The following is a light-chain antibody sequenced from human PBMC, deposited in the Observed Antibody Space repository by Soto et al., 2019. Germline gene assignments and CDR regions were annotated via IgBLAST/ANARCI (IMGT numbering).Light chain of an antibody. CDR2: GAS. V-gene: IGKV3-20*01. CDR1: QSVSSSY. Sequence: ELVLTQSPGTRSLSPGERATLSCRASQSVSSSYLAWSQQKPGQAPRLLIYGASSRATGIPDRFSGSGSGTDFTLTISRLEPEDFAVYYGQRYRDWPPWTFGQGTKVDIK. CDR3: QRYRDWPPWT. J-gene: IGKJ1*01.